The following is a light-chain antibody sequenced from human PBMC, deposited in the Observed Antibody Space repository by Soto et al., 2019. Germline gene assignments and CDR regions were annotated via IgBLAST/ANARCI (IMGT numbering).Light chain of an antibody. Sequence: DIVMTQSPDSLAVSLGERATINCKSSQSVLYSSNNKNYLAWYRQKPGQPPKLIIYWASIRESGVPDRISGSGSVTDFTLTISSLQAEDVAVYYCQQYYSTPPYTFGQGTKLEIK. CDR3: QQYYSTPPYT. CDR2: WAS. V-gene: IGKV4-1*01. J-gene: IGKJ2*01. CDR1: QSVLYSSNNKNY.